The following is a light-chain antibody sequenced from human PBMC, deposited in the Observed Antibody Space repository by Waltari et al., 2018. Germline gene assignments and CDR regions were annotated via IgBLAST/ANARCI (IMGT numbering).Light chain of an antibody. V-gene: IGLV2-23*02. CDR3: CSYTSIGPVL. J-gene: IGLJ2*01. CDR1: SSHVGANNS. Sequence: QCALTQPASVSGSPGLSIAISCIGTSSHVGANNSLSWYQQHPGSAPKLMIHEVTKRPSGVSTRFAGSKSGNTASLTISGLQAEDEADYYCCSYTSIGPVLIGGGTKVTVL. CDR2: EVT.